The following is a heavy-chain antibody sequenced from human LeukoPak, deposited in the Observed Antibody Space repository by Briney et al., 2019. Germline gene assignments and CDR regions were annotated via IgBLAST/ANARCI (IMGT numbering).Heavy chain of an antibody. D-gene: IGHD1-26*01. CDR1: GYSISSGYD. CDR2: IYHSGST. Sequence: SETLSLTCAVSGYSISSGYDWGWIRQPPGKGLEWIGSIYHSGSTFYNPSLKSRVTISVDTSKNQFSLKLNSVTAADTAVYYCARDWGLGSHLYYFDYWGQGTLVTVSS. CDR3: ARDWGLGSHLYYFDY. V-gene: IGHV4-38-2*02. J-gene: IGHJ4*02.